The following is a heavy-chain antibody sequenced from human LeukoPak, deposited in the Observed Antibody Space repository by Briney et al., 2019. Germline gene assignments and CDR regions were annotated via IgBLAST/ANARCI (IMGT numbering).Heavy chain of an antibody. CDR1: GFTFSSYG. D-gene: IGHD4-17*01. J-gene: IGHJ6*03. CDR3: AKGVQGTTVMNYYYYYYMDV. CDR2: IRDGGRNK. Sequence: GGSLRLSCAAAGFTFSSYGMHWVRQAPGKGLGWVAIIRDGGRNKYYADYVKGRFTISRDNSKNTLYLQMNSLRAEDTAVYYCAKGVQGTTVMNYYYYYYMDVWGKGTTVTISS. V-gene: IGHV3-30*02.